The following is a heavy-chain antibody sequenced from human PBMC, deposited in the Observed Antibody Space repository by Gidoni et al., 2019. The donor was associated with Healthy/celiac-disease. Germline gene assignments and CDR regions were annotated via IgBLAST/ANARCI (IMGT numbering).Heavy chain of an antibody. CDR3: ARGGLRGGFDP. D-gene: IGHD4-17*01. CDR1: GYTFTSYY. CDR2: INPSGGST. J-gene: IGHJ5*02. V-gene: IGHV1-46*01. Sequence: QVQLVQSGADVKKPGASVKVSCKATGYTFTSYYMHWVRQAPGQGLEWMGIINPSGGSTSYAQKFQGRVTMTRDTSTSTVYMELSSLRAEDTAVYYCARGGLRGGFDPWGQGTLVTVSS.